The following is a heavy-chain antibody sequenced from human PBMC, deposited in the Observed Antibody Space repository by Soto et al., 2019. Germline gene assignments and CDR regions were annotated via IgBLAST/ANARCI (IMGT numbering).Heavy chain of an antibody. CDR1: GFNFKKFA. D-gene: IGHD3-16*02. Sequence: EVQLLESGGGVVQPGGSLRLSCVASGFNFKKFAMAWVRQAAGEGLEWVSGISCCGGSASYADSVKGRFSIARDDSKNTVSLQLNSLRAEDTAVYYCAKDRGIIVKAGDAFDVWGQGTKVTVSS. J-gene: IGHJ3*01. V-gene: IGHV3-23*01. CDR3: AKDRGIIVKAGDAFDV. CDR2: ISCCGGSA.